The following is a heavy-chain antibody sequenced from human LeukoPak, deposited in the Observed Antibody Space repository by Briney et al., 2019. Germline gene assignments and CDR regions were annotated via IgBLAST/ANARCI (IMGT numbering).Heavy chain of an antibody. CDR3: ARVNYDSSGYFFDY. D-gene: IGHD3-22*01. CDR2: IYYSGST. CDR1: GGSISSYY. Sequence: SETLSLTCTVSGGSISSYYWSWIRQPPGKGLEWIGYIYYSGSTNYNPSLKSRVTISVDTSKNQFSLKLSSVTAADTAVYYCARVNYDSSGYFFDYWGQGTLDTVSS. J-gene: IGHJ4*02. V-gene: IGHV4-59*01.